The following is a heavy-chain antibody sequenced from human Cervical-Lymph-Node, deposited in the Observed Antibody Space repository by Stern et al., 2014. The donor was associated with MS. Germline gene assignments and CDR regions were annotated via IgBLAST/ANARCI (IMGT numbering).Heavy chain of an antibody. CDR1: GFTFSNAW. Sequence: EVQLLESGGGLVKPGGSLRLSCAASGFTFSNAWMSWVRQAPGKGLEWVGRIKGKTDGGTTDYAAAVKGRFTISRDDSKNTLYLQMNSLKTEDTAVYYCTTDLPGVGMDVWGQGTTVTVSS. CDR3: TTDLPGVGMDV. J-gene: IGHJ6*02. CDR2: IKGKTDGGTT. V-gene: IGHV3-15*01.